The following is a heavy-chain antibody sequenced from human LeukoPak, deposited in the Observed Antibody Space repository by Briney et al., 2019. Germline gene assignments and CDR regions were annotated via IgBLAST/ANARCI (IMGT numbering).Heavy chain of an antibody. CDR2: FYYSGKT. V-gene: IGHV4-39*07. Sequence: PSETLSLTCSVSGGSISSANYYWGWIRQPPGKGLDWIGSFYYSGKTYYNPSLKSRVTISVDTSKNQFSLKLISVTVADTAIYYCARGQGATVPQVGKNWFDPWGQGTRVTVSS. CDR3: ARGQGATVPQVGKNWFDP. J-gene: IGHJ5*02. D-gene: IGHD1-26*01. CDR1: GGSISSANYY.